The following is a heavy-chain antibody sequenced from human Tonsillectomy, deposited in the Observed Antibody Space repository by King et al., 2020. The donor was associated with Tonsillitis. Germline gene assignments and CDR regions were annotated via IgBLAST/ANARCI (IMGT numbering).Heavy chain of an antibody. CDR3: ARGPFCTGGSCSIDR. J-gene: IGHJ5*02. V-gene: IGHV4-59*01. CDR2: IYYTGST. Sequence: QLQESGPGLVKPSETLSLTCTVSGGSINNYYWSWIRQPPGKGLEWIGYIYYTGSTNYNPSLKSRVTISIDTSKSQFSLSLSSVTAADTALYFCARGPFCTGGSCSIDRWGQGTLVTVSS. D-gene: IGHD2-15*01. CDR1: GGSINNYY.